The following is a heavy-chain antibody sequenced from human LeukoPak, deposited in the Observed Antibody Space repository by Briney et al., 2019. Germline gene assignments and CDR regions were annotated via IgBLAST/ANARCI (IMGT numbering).Heavy chain of an antibody. J-gene: IGHJ4*02. CDR3: ARQGYSYGYLFDY. CDR2: IYYSGST. D-gene: IGHD5-18*01. CDR1: GGSVSSGSYY. V-gene: IGHV4-61*01. Sequence: SETLSLTCTVSGGSVSSGSYYWSWIRQPPGKGLEWIGYIYYSGSTNYNPPLKSRVTISVDTSKNQFSLKLSSVTAADTAVYYCARQGYSYGYLFDYWGQGTLVTVSS.